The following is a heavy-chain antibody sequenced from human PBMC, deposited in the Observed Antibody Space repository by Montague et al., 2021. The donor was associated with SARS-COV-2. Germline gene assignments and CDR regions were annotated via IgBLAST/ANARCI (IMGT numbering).Heavy chain of an antibody. D-gene: IGHD3-3*01. CDR2: ISSSGTT. J-gene: IGHJ6*02. CDR3: ARESRLKYLEWSGSRYDYYGMDV. CDR1: GGSIGAYY. Sequence: SETLSLTCTVSGGSIGAYYWSWIRQPPGKGPEWIAYISSSGTTNYNPSLKSRITVSVDTSRNQLSLKLSSVTAADSAVYYCARESRLKYLEWSGSRYDYYGMDVWGHGTTVTVSS. V-gene: IGHV4-59*01.